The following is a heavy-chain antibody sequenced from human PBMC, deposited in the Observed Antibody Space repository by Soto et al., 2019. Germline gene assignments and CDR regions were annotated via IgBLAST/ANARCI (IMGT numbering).Heavy chain of an antibody. CDR1: GFTFSSYG. J-gene: IGHJ4*02. V-gene: IGHV3-30*18. D-gene: IGHD6-6*01. CDR2: ISYDGSNK. Sequence: QVQLVESGGGVVQPGRSLRLSCAASGFTFSSYGMHWVRQAPGKGLEWVAVISYDGSNKYYADSVKGRFTISRDNSKNTLYLQINSLRAEDTAVYYCVKDHIEYSSSSHFDYWGQGTLVTVSS. CDR3: VKDHIEYSSSSHFDY.